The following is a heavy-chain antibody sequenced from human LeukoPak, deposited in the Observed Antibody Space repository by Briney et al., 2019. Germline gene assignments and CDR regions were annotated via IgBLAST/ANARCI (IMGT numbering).Heavy chain of an antibody. CDR2: ISGTGGNT. CDR1: GGSISSSSYY. V-gene: IGHV3-23*01. D-gene: IGHD3-10*01. CDR3: ARDPRFGDLPYYYYGMDA. J-gene: IGHJ6*02. Sequence: ETLSLTCTVSGGSISSSSYYWGWIRQPPGKGLEWVSAISGTGGNTYYADSVKGRFTISRDNSKNTLYLQMNSLRAEDTAVYYCARDPRFGDLPYYYYGMDAWGQGTTVTVSS.